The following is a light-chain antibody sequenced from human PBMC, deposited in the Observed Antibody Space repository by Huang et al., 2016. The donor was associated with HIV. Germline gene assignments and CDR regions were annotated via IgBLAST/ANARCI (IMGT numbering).Light chain of an antibody. Sequence: AIQMTHSPSSLSASVGDRVTITCRASQAIRNDLGWYQQKPGKAPKLLIYAASTLQSGVPSRFSGSGSGTDFTLTISSLQPEDFATYYCLQDYTYPLTFGPGTKVDIK. CDR3: LQDYTYPLT. CDR1: QAIRND. V-gene: IGKV1-6*01. J-gene: IGKJ3*01. CDR2: AAS.